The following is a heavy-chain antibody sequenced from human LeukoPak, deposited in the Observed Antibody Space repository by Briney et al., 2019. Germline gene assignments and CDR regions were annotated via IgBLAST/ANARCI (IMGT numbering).Heavy chain of an antibody. D-gene: IGHD4-17*01. CDR3: ARVGTTVTSFDP. Sequence: PGGSLRLSCAASGFTVSSNYMSWVRQAPGKGLEWVSYISSSGSTIYYADSVKGRFTISRDNAKNSLYLQMNSLRAEDTAVYYCARVGTTVTSFDPWGQGTLVTVSS. CDR1: GFTVSSNY. J-gene: IGHJ5*02. CDR2: ISSSGSTI. V-gene: IGHV3-11*01.